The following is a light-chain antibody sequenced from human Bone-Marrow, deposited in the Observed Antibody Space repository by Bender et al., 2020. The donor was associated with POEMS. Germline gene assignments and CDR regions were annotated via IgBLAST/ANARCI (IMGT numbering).Light chain of an antibody. V-gene: IGLV3-1*01. J-gene: IGLJ2*01. CDR3: QSWGNNTAV. Sequence: SYELTQPPSVSVSPGQTATITCSGEKLGDKYTCWYQQKPGQSPILVIYQDTKRPSGIPERFSGSTSGNTASLTISGTQTMDEADYYCQSWGNNTAVFGGGTKLTVL. CDR1: KLGDKY. CDR2: QDT.